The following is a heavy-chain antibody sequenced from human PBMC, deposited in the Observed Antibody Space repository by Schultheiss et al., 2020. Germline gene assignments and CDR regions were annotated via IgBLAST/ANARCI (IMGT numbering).Heavy chain of an antibody. Sequence: ASVKVSCKASGGTFSSYDINWVRQATGQGLEWMGWINPNSGGTNYAQKFQGRVTMTRDTSISTAYMELSRLRSDDTAVYYCARATTVTTWVLEYYYYGMDVWGKGTTVTVSS. CDR2: INPNSGGT. V-gene: IGHV1-2*02. J-gene: IGHJ6*04. D-gene: IGHD4-17*01. CDR3: ARATTVTTWVLEYYYYGMDV. CDR1: GGTFSSYD.